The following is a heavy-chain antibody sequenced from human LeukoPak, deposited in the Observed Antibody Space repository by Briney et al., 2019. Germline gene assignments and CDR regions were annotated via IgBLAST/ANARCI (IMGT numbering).Heavy chain of an antibody. CDR3: ARSYNWNANFDY. V-gene: IGHV1-18*01. CDR1: GYTFTSYG. J-gene: IGHJ4*02. CDR2: IITYNANT. D-gene: IGHD1-20*01. Sequence: GASVKVSCKASGYTFTSYGISWVQQAPGQGLEWMGWIITYNANTNYAQKLQGRVTMTTDTSTSTAYMELRSLRSDDTAVYHCARSYNWNANFDYWGQGTLVTVSS.